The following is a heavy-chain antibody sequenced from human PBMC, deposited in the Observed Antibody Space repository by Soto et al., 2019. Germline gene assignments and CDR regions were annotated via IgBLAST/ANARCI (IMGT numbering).Heavy chain of an antibody. Sequence: SETLSLTCTVSGASISRYYWSWIRQPPGKGLEWIGEINQSGSTNYNPSLKSRVTISVDTSKNQFSLKLSSVTAADTAVYYCARTYSSSWSPFDYWGQGTLVTVSS. CDR1: GASISRYY. J-gene: IGHJ4*02. D-gene: IGHD6-13*01. CDR2: INQSGST. V-gene: IGHV4-34*01. CDR3: ARTYSSSWSPFDY.